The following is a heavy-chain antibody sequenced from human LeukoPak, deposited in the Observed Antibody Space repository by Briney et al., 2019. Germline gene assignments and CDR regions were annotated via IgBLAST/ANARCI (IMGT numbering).Heavy chain of an antibody. Sequence: GGSLRLSCAASGFTFSSYAMHWVRQAPGKGLEWVAVISYDGSNKYYADSVKGRFTISRDNSKNTLYLQMNSLRAEDTAAYYCVKGIEYSSSSGCFDYWGQGTLVTVSS. D-gene: IGHD6-6*01. CDR3: VKGIEYSSSSGCFDY. J-gene: IGHJ4*02. V-gene: IGHV3-30-3*01. CDR2: ISYDGSNK. CDR1: GFTFSSYA.